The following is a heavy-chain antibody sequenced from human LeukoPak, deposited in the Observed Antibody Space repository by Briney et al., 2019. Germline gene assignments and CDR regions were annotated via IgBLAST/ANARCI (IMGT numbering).Heavy chain of an antibody. D-gene: IGHD4-11*01. V-gene: IGHV3-23*01. CDR3: AKDKTTVTL. J-gene: IGHJ4*02. Sequence: GGSLRLSCAASGFTFSSYAMSWVRQAPGKGLEWVSAISASGGSTNYADSVKGRFTISRDTSKDTLYLQMNSLRAEDTAVYYCAKDKTTVTLWGQGTLVAVSS. CDR1: GFTFSSYA. CDR2: ISASGGST.